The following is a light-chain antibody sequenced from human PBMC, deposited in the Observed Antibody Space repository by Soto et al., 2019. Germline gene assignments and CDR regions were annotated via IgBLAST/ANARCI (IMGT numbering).Light chain of an antibody. Sequence: SALIQPPSASGSPGQAVTISCTGTSRDVGANDHVSWYQQHPGKAPKLMIYDVSKRPPGVPDRFSGSKSGNTASLTVSGLQAEDEADYYCSSYAGNNVLFGGGTKVTVL. CDR3: SSYAGNNVL. V-gene: IGLV2-8*01. CDR1: SRDVGANDH. J-gene: IGLJ2*01. CDR2: DVS.